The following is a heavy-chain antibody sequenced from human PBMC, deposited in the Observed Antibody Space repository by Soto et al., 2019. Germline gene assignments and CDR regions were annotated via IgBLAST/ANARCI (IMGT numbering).Heavy chain of an antibody. Sequence: EVQLVETGGGLIQPGGSLRLSCAASGFTVSNNYMSWVRQAPGKGLEWVSLIYSDGSTFYADSVKGRFTISRDNSKNTLFLQMNGRRAGDTAVYFCATYSSLEYWGQGTLVTVSS. CDR2: IYSDGST. V-gene: IGHV3-53*02. CDR1: GFTVSNNY. J-gene: IGHJ4*02. D-gene: IGHD2-21*01. CDR3: ATYSSLEY.